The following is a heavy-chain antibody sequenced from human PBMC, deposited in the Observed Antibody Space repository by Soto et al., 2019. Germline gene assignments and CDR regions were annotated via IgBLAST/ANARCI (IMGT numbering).Heavy chain of an antibody. CDR1: GGSISPYY. CDR2: VNYRGST. J-gene: IGHJ4*02. D-gene: IGHD6-6*01. CDR3: ARAESSSSEGFDY. Sequence: QVQLQESGPGLVKPSETLSLTCTVSGGSISPYYWSWVRQPPGKGLEGIGHVNYRGSTSYNPSLKSRLTISMDTSKNQFSLKLKSVSAADTAVYFCARAESSSSEGFDYWGRGTLVTVAS. V-gene: IGHV4-59*01.